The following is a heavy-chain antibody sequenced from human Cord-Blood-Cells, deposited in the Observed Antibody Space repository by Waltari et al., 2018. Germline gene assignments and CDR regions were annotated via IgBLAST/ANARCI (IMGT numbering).Heavy chain of an antibody. CDR2: ISSSGSTI. V-gene: IGHV3-48*03. D-gene: IGHD5-12*01. CDR1: GFTFSSYE. CDR3: AGSGYDYYYGMDV. Sequence: EVQLVESGGGLVQPGGSLRLSCAASGFTFSSYEMNWVRPAPGKGLEWVSFISSSGSTIYYADSVKGRFTISRDNAKNSLYLQMNSLRAEDTAVYYCAGSGYDYYYGMDVWGQGTTVTVSS. J-gene: IGHJ6*02.